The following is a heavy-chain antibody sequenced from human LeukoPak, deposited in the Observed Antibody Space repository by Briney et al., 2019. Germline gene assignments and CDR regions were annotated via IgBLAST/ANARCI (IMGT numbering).Heavy chain of an antibody. Sequence: SETLSLTCTVSGGSIRSGGYYWSWIRQQPGKDLEWIGYIYDTGGTYYNPSLKSRLTISVDTSNNQFSLKLTSVTAADTAVYSCARGPSLYWGQGTLVTVSS. CDR3: ARGPSLY. J-gene: IGHJ4*02. CDR2: IYDTGGT. V-gene: IGHV4-31*03. CDR1: GGSIRSGGYY.